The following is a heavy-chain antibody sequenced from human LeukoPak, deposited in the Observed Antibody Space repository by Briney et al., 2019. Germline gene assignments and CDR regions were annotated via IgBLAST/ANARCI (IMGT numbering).Heavy chain of an antibody. J-gene: IGHJ6*02. CDR2: ISWNSGSI. V-gene: IGHV3-9*01. Sequence: GGSLRLSCAASGFTFDDYAMHWVRQAPGKGLEWVSGISWNSGSIGYADSVKSRFTISRDNAKNSLYLQMNSLRAEDTALYYCAKTKLENYYYYGMDVWGQGTTVTVSS. CDR1: GFTFDDYA. CDR3: AKTKLENYYYYGMDV. D-gene: IGHD1-1*01.